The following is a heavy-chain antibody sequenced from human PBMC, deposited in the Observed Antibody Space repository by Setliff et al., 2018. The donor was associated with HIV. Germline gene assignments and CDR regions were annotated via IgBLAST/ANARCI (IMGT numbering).Heavy chain of an antibody. J-gene: IGHJ4*02. Sequence: SETLSLTCTVSGGSISSGAYYWSWIRQHPGKGLEWIGYIYYSGSTYYNRSLKSRVTISVDTSKNKFSLKLNSVTAADTAVYYCARVPLSSPSRPGGYFDYWGQGTLVTVSS. CDR3: ARVPLSSPSRPGGYFDY. D-gene: IGHD3-16*01. V-gene: IGHV4-31*03. CDR1: GGSISSGAYY. CDR2: IYYSGST.